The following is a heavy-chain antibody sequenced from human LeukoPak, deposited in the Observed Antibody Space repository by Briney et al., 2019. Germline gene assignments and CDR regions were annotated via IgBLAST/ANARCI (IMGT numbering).Heavy chain of an antibody. CDR3: ARSTRYNWNDDY. J-gene: IGHJ4*02. CDR1: GYTFTGHY. D-gene: IGHD1-1*01. Sequence: ASVKVSCKASGYTFTGHYMHWVRQAPGQGLEWMGWINPNSGGTNYAQKFQGRVTMTRDTSISTAYMELSRLRSDDTAVYYCARSTRYNWNDDYWGQGTLVTVSS. V-gene: IGHV1-2*02. CDR2: INPNSGGT.